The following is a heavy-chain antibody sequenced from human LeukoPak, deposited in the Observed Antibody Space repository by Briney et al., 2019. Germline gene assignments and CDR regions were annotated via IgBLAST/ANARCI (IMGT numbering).Heavy chain of an antibody. CDR3: AKDGRDGYNYGFDY. V-gene: IGHV3-30*02. J-gene: IGHJ4*02. CDR1: GFTFSDYY. CDR2: IRYDGSNK. D-gene: IGHD5-24*01. Sequence: GGSLRLSCAASGFTFSDYYMSWIRQAPGKGLEWVAFIRYDGSNKYYADSVKGRFTISRDNSKNTLYLQMNSLRAEDTAVYYCAKDGRDGYNYGFDYWGQGTLVTVSS.